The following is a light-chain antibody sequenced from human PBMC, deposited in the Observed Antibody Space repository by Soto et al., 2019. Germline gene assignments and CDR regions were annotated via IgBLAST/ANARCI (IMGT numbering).Light chain of an antibody. Sequence: EIVMTQSPATLSVSPGERATLSCRASQSVSSNLAWYQQKPGKAPRFLIYGASTRATGIPARFSGSGSGTEFTLTISSLQSEDFAVYYCQQYNNWPRTFGQGTKVEI. CDR1: QSVSSN. CDR2: GAS. CDR3: QQYNNWPRT. V-gene: IGKV3-15*01. J-gene: IGKJ1*01.